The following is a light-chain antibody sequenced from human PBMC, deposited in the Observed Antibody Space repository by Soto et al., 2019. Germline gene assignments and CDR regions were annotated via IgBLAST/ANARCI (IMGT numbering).Light chain of an antibody. J-gene: IGKJ4*01. CDR3: QQYYFSPLT. CDR2: GAS. CDR1: QSISSSQ. Sequence: EIVLTQSPGTLSLSPGERVTLSCRASQSISSSQVAWYQQKPGQAPRLLIYGASSRATGVPDRFSGSGSGTDFTLTISRLEPEDFAVYFCQQYYFSPLTFGGGTKVEIK. V-gene: IGKV3-20*01.